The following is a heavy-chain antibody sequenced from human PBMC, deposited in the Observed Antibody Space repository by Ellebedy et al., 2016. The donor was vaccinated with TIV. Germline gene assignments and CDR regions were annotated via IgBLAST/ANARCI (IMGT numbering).Heavy chain of an antibody. Sequence: ASVKVSCKASGGTFSSYAISWVRQAPGQGLEWMGGIIPIFGTANYAQKFQGRVTITADESTSTAYMELSSLRSEDTAVYYCASWYSSGWYYFDYWGQGTLVTVSS. D-gene: IGHD6-19*01. CDR2: IIPIFGTA. J-gene: IGHJ4*02. V-gene: IGHV1-69*13. CDR3: ASWYSSGWYYFDY. CDR1: GGTFSSYA.